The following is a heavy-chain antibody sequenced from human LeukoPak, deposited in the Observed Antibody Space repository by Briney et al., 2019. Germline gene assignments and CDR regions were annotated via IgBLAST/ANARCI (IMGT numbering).Heavy chain of an antibody. CDR3: TTDQLYDFWSGYYSYFDY. Sequence: GGSLRLSCAASGFTFSNAWMSWVRQAPGKGLEWVGRIKSKTDGGTTDYAAPVKGRFTISRDGSKNTLYLQMNSLKTEDTAVYYCTTDQLYDFWSGYYSYFDYWGQGTLVTVSS. V-gene: IGHV3-15*01. CDR2: IKSKTDGGTT. CDR1: GFTFSNAW. D-gene: IGHD3-3*01. J-gene: IGHJ4*02.